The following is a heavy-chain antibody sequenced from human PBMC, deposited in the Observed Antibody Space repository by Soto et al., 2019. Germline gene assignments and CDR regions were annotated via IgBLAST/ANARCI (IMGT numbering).Heavy chain of an antibody. Sequence: GGSLRLSCAASGFTFSNYWMHWVRQAPGKGLVWVSRVNSDGSSTSYADSVKGRFTISRDNAKNMLYLQMNSLRAEDTAVYYCARDPFFGAIDFWGLGTLVTVSS. CDR3: ARDPFFGAIDF. CDR1: GFTFSNYW. D-gene: IGHD3-16*01. V-gene: IGHV3-74*01. CDR2: VNSDGSST. J-gene: IGHJ4*02.